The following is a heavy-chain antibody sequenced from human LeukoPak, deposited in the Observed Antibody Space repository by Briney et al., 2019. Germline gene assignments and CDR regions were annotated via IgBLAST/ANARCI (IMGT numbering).Heavy chain of an antibody. J-gene: IGHJ4*02. CDR3: AGYYCDSSGYYRAFDH. V-gene: IGHV1-8*01. CDR1: GYTFTSYD. CDR2: MNPNSGNT. D-gene: IGHD3-22*01. Sequence: ASVKVSCKASGYTFTSYDINWVRQATGQGLEWMGWMNPNSGNTGYAQKFQGRVTMTRNTSISTAYMELSSLRSEDTAVYYCAGYYCDSSGYYRAFDHWGQGTLVTVSS.